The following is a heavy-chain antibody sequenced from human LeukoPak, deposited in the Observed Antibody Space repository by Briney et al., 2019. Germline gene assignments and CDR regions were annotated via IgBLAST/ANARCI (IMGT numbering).Heavy chain of an antibody. D-gene: IGHD3-3*01. CDR3: ARDSSGPPYNWFDP. Sequence: VASVKVSCKVSGYTLTELSMHWVRQAPGKGLEWMGGFDPEDGETIYAQKLQGRVTMTTDTSTSTAYMELRSLRSDDTAVYYCARDSSGPPYNWFDPWGQGTLVTVSS. CDR2: FDPEDGET. V-gene: IGHV1-24*01. CDR1: GYTLTELS. J-gene: IGHJ5*02.